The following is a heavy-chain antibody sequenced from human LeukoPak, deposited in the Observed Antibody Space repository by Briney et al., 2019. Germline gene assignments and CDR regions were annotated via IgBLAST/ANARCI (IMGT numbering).Heavy chain of an antibody. CDR2: IKSKTNGGTT. V-gene: IGHV3-15*01. D-gene: IGHD2-15*01. CDR3: TTCLLAYSFDY. Sequence: GGSLRLSCAASGFTFNNAWMSWVRQAPGKGLEWVGRIKSKTNGGTTDYAAPVKGRFTISRDDSKNTLYLQMNSLKTEDTAVYYCTTCLLAYSFDYWGQGTLVTVSS. CDR1: GFTFNNAW. J-gene: IGHJ4*02.